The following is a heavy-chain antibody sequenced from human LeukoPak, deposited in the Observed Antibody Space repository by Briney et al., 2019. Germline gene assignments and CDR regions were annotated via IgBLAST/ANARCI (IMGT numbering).Heavy chain of an antibody. CDR3: ARWDGYNYFGFDY. D-gene: IGHD5-24*01. Sequence: SETLSLTCTVSGGSISSYYWSWIRQPPGKGLGWIGYIYYSGSTNYNPSLKSRVTISVDTSKNQFSLKLSSVTAADTAVYYCARWDGYNYFGFDYWGQGTLVTVSS. V-gene: IGHV4-59*01. J-gene: IGHJ4*02. CDR2: IYYSGST. CDR1: GGSISSYY.